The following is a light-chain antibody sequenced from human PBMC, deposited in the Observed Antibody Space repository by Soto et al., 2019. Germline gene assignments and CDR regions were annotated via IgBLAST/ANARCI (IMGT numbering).Light chain of an antibody. CDR3: QHRRNWPPFT. CDR1: QSVYTY. Sequence: EVVLTQSPATVSLSPGERATLSCRASQSVYTYLAWYQQKPGQAPRLLIFDASKPATGIPARFSGTGSGSDFNLTSSSLEHEYVAVSYWQHRRNWPPFTFGQGTKVEIK. J-gene: IGKJ1*01. V-gene: IGKV3-11*01. CDR2: DAS.